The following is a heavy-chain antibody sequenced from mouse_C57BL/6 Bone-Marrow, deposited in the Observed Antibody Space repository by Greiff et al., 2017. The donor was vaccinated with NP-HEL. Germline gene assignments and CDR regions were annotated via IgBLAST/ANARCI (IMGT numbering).Heavy chain of an antibody. J-gene: IGHJ2*01. D-gene: IGHD4-1*01. Sequence: QVQLQQSGAELMKPGASVKLSCKATGYTFTGYWIEWVKQRPGHGLEWIGEILPGSCSTNYNEKFKGKATFTADTSSNTAYMQLSSLTTEDSAIYYCARKLNWDGDYWGQGTTLTVSS. CDR1: GYTFTGYW. V-gene: IGHV1-9*01. CDR3: ARKLNWDGDY. CDR2: ILPGSCST.